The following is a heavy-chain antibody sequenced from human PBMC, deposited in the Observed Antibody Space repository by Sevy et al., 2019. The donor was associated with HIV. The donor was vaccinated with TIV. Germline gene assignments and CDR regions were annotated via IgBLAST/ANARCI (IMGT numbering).Heavy chain of an antibody. D-gene: IGHD1-26*01. Sequence: SETLSLTCTVSGGSITSLYWNWIRQPPGKGLEWIANIYFNGQSNYNPSRKSRITLSLDTSKNQFSLRLSSVTAADTAMYYCAGEDGRGRGYSWGQGTLVTVSS. J-gene: IGHJ4*02. CDR1: GGSITSLY. CDR3: AGEDGRGRGYS. V-gene: IGHV4-59*08. CDR2: IYFNGQS.